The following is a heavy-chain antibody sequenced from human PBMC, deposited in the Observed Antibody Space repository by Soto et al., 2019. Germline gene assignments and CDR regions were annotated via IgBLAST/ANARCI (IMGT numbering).Heavy chain of an antibody. J-gene: IGHJ4*02. CDR2: IYYSGST. Sequence: SETLSLTCTVSGGSISSYYWSWIRQPPGKGLEWIGYIYYSGSTNYNPSLKSRVTISVDTSKNQFSLKLSSVTAADTAVYYCARHGNDYGDYGDFDYWGQGTLVTVSS. CDR3: ARHGNDYGDYGDFDY. CDR1: GGSISSYY. V-gene: IGHV4-59*08. D-gene: IGHD4-17*01.